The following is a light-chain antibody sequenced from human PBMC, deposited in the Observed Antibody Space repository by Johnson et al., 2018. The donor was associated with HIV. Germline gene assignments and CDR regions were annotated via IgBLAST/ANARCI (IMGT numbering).Light chain of an antibody. CDR3: GTWDSSLSAGRV. CDR2: DNN. Sequence: QSVLTQPPSVSAAPGQQVTISCSGSSSNIGNNYVSWYQQFPGTAPKLLIYDNNKRPSGIPDRFSGSKSGTSATLGITGLQTGDEADYYCGTWDSSLSAGRVFGTGTKVTVL. J-gene: IGLJ1*01. CDR1: SSNIGNNY. V-gene: IGLV1-51*01.